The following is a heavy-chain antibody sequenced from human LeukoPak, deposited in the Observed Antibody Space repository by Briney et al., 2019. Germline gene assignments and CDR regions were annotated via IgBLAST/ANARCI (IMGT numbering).Heavy chain of an antibody. CDR3: ARDGGVAAAGDY. J-gene: IGHJ4*02. Sequence: GGSLRLSCAASGFTFSSYRMNWVRQAPGKGLEWVSSISSSSSYIYYADSVKGRFTISRDNAKNSLYLQMNSLRAEDTAVYYCARDGGVAAAGDYWGQGTLVTVSS. CDR2: ISSSSSYI. D-gene: IGHD6-13*01. V-gene: IGHV3-21*01. CDR1: GFTFSSYR.